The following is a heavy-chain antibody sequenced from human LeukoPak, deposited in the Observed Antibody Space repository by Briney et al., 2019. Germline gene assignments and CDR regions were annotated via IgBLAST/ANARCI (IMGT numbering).Heavy chain of an antibody. Sequence: GGSLRLSCAASGFTFSSYSMNWVRQAPGKGLEWVSSISSSSSYIYYADSVKGRFTISRDNAKNSLYLQMNSLRAEDTAVYYCARDPNYDFLSGYCGWFNPWGQGTLVSVSS. D-gene: IGHD3-3*01. CDR3: ARDPNYDFLSGYCGWFNP. CDR1: GFTFSSYS. J-gene: IGHJ5*02. CDR2: ISSSSSYI. V-gene: IGHV3-21*01.